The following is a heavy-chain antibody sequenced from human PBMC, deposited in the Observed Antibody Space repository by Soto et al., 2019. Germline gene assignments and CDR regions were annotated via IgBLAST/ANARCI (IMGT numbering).Heavy chain of an antibody. Sequence: SETLSLTCAFSGGSISSGGYSWSWIRQPPGKGLEWIGYIYYSGSTNYNPSLKSRVTISVDTSKNQLSLKLSSVTAADTAVYYCARRYGYYFDYWGQGTLVTVSS. J-gene: IGHJ4*02. CDR1: GGSISSGGYS. CDR2: IYYSGST. CDR3: ARRYGYYFDY. V-gene: IGHV4-30-4*07. D-gene: IGHD3-9*01.